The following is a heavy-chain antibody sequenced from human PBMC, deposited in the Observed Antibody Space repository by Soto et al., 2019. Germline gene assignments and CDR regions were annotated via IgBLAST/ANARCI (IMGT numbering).Heavy chain of an antibody. D-gene: IGHD6-6*01. CDR3: ARGGYSSSSGWFDP. V-gene: IGHV6-1*01. J-gene: IGHJ5*02. CDR2: TYYRSKWYN. CDR1: GDGVSSNSAA. Sequence: SQTRSLTCAISGDGVSSNSAAWNWIRQSPSRGLEWLGRTYYRSKWYNDYAVSVKSRITINPDTSKNQFSLQLNSVTPEDTAVYYCARGGYSSSSGWFDPWGQGTLVTVSS.